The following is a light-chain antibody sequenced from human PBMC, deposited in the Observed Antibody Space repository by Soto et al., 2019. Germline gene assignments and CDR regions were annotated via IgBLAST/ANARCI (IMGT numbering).Light chain of an antibody. CDR3: SSYTGSSSLYV. CDR2: DVS. V-gene: IGLV2-14*01. J-gene: IGLJ1*01. CDR1: SSDVGIYNY. Sequence: QSVLTQPASVSGSPGQSITISCTGTSSDVGIYNYVSWYQQHPGKAPKLMIYDVSNRPSGVSNRFSGSKSGNTASLTISGLQAEDEADYYCSSYTGSSSLYVFGTGTKLTVL.